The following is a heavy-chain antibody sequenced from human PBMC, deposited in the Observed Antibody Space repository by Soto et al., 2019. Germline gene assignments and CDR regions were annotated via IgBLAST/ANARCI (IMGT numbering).Heavy chain of an antibody. J-gene: IGHJ4*02. V-gene: IGHV4-61*01. Sequence: QVQLQESGPGLVKPSETLSLTCTVSGGSVSSGSYYWSWIRQHPGKGLEWIGYIYYSGSTNYHPSRKSRVTISVDTSKNQFSLKLSSVTAADTAVYYCASLRPHSSGYSYFDYWGQGTLVTVSS. CDR2: IYYSGST. CDR1: GGSVSSGSYY. D-gene: IGHD3-22*01. CDR3: ASLRPHSSGYSYFDY.